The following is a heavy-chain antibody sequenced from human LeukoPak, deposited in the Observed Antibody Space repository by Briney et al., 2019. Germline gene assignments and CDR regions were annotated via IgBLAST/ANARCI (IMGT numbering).Heavy chain of an antibody. CDR1: GFTFSTFA. Sequence: GGSLRLSCAASGFTFSTFAMIWVRQPPGKGLERVSSIFPSGGEIHYADSVRGRFTISRDNSKSTLSLQMNSLRAEDTAVYYCAREVYGVGATPFDLWGQGDLVTVSS. CDR2: IFPSGGEI. V-gene: IGHV3-23*01. CDR3: AREVYGVGATPFDL. D-gene: IGHD1-26*01. J-gene: IGHJ4*02.